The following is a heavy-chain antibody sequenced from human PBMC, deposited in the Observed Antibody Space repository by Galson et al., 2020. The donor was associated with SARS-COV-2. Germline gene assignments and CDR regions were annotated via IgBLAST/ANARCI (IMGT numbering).Heavy chain of an antibody. V-gene: IGHV3-23*01. J-gene: IGHJ4*02. CDR2: IGATDGTT. CDR3: VKPHRTVYGEGY. Sequence: GGSLRLSCAASGFSFGTYVMSWVRQPPGKGFEWVSSIGATDGTTEYADSVKGRFAISRDNAKYTLYLQMNSLRAEDTATYYCVKPHRTVYGEGYWGQGILVKVSS. CDR1: GFSFGTYV. D-gene: IGHD2-8*01.